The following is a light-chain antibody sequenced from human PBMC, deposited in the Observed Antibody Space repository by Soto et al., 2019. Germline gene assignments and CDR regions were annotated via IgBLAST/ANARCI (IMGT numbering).Light chain of an antibody. V-gene: IGLV2-14*01. CDR3: SSYTTGSSSPLV. J-gene: IGLJ2*01. Sequence: QSALTQPASVSGSPGQSIAISCTGTSSNVGGYNSVSWYQQHPGKAPKLMIYDVSNRPSGVSNRFSGSKSGNTASLTISGLQAEDEDDDYCSSYTTGSSSPLVFGGGTKLTVL. CDR1: SSNVGGYNS. CDR2: DVS.